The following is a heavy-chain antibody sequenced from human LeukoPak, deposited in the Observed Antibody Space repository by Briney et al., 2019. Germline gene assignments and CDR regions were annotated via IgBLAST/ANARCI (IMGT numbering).Heavy chain of an antibody. J-gene: IGHJ4*02. V-gene: IGHV3-33*01. CDR3: ASRSPALDY. Sequence: GRSLRLSCAASGFTFSSYGMHWVRQAPGKGLEWVAVIWYDGSNKYYADSVKGRFTISRDNSKNTLYLQMNSLRADDTAVHYCASRSPALDYWGQGTLVTVSS. CDR2: IWYDGSNK. D-gene: IGHD2-2*01. CDR1: GFTFSSYG.